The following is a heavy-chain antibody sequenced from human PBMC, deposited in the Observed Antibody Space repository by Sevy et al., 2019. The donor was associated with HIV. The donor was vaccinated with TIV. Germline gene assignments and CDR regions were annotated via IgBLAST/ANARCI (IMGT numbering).Heavy chain of an antibody. Sequence: SLRLSCVASGFTFSSFFMHWVRQAPGKGLEWVATISYDGSNEHYADSVKGRFTISRDNSKNALYLQMNSLRAEDTAVYYCALERLSSNVAEYFQNWGQGTLVTVSS. CDR2: ISYDGSNE. V-gene: IGHV3-30-3*01. CDR1: GFTFSSFF. J-gene: IGHJ1*01. D-gene: IGHD1-1*01. CDR3: ALERLSSNVAEYFQN.